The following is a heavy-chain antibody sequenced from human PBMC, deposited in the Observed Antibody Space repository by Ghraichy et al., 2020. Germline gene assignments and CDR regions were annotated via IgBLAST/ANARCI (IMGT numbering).Heavy chain of an antibody. CDR1: GFTFSSYA. CDR2: ISYDGSNK. CDR3: ARVLEQQLHQVAYYYYMDV. Sequence: GGSLRLSCAASGFTFSSYAMHWVRQAPGKGLEWVAVISYDGSNKYYADSVKGRFTISRDNSENKLYLQMNSLRAEDTAVYYCARVLEQQLHQVAYYYYMDVWGKGTTVTVSS. D-gene: IGHD6-13*01. J-gene: IGHJ6*03. V-gene: IGHV3-30-3*01.